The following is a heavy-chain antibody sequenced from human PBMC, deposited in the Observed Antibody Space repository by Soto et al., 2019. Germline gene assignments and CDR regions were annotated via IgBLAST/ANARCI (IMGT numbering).Heavy chain of an antibody. J-gene: IGHJ2*01. CDR2: IKQDGSET. CDR1: GFTFSSYW. V-gene: IGHV3-7*01. D-gene: IGHD3-16*01. Sequence: EVQLVGSGGGLVQPGGSLRLSCAASGFTFSSYWMNWVRQAPGKGLEWVANIKQDGSETYYEYSVKGRCTISRDNAKKSLYLPMTSLRAEDTAVYYCTRRVYDVASMRLGELDWYFDLWGRGTLVTVSS. CDR3: TRRVYDVASMRLGELDWYFDL.